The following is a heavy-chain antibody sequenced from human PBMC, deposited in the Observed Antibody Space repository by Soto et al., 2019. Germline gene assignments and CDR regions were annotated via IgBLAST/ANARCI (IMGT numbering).Heavy chain of an antibody. V-gene: IGHV4-31*03. D-gene: IGHD3-16*01. Sequence: QVQLQESGPGLVKPSQTLSLTCTVSGDSVNSGAYYWSWVRQHPGKGLEWIGYIYDSGSTYYNPSFKSRGTISLDTSRNQFSRRLNSVTGADTAVYYCASSAFGEGNWFAPWGQGTLVTVSS. J-gene: IGHJ5*02. CDR2: IYDSGST. CDR1: GDSVNSGAYY. CDR3: ASSAFGEGNWFAP.